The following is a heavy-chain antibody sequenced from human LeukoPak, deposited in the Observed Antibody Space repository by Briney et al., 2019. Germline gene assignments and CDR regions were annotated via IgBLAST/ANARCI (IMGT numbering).Heavy chain of an antibody. CDR1: GFTFSNSA. CDR2: ISASGHYT. V-gene: IGHV3-23*01. J-gene: IGHJ6*03. D-gene: IGHD3-16*01. Sequence: GGSLRLSCEASGFTFSNSAMSWVRQAPGKGLEWFSGISASGHYTYNADSAKGRFTIYRDNSKNTLYLKMNSLRAEDTALYYCAKDGSWGDYYFYFYIDVWGKGTTVTVSS. CDR3: AKDGSWGDYYFYFYIDV.